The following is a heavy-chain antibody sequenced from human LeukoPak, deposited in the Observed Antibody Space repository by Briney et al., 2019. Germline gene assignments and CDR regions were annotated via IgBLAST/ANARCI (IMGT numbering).Heavy chain of an antibody. CDR2: IKFDGNEE. D-gene: IGHD1-1*01. J-gene: IGHJ4*02. Sequence: GGSLRLSCAASGFSFSSYWMSWMRQAPGKGLEWVANIKFDGNEEYYVDSVKGRFTISRDNAKNSLYLQLNSLRVEDTAVYYCKSGGAAPGSFDYWGQGTLVAVSP. CDR1: GFSFSSYW. V-gene: IGHV3-7*01. CDR3: KSGGAAPGSFDY.